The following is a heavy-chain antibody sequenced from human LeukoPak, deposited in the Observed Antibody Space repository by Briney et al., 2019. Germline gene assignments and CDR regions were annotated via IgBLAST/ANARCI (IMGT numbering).Heavy chain of an antibody. V-gene: IGHV1-2*06. D-gene: IGHD6-13*01. Sequence: ASVKVSCKASGYTFTGYYMHWVRQAPRQGLEWMGRINPNSGGTNYAQKFQGRVTMTRDTSISTAYMELSRLRSDDTAVYYCARQQLVPYYYYYGMDVWGQGTTVTVSS. CDR1: GYTFTGYY. J-gene: IGHJ6*02. CDR3: ARQQLVPYYYYYGMDV. CDR2: INPNSGGT.